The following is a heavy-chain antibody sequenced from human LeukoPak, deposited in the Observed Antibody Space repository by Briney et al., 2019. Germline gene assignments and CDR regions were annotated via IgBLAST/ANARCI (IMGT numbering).Heavy chain of an antibody. CDR3: ARVNNGMDV. V-gene: IGHV3-21*01. Sequence: AGSLRLSCATSGFIFRSYSMYWVRQAPGKGLEWVSSISTSSTYIYYTDAVKGRFTISRDNAKNSLYLQMNSLRAEDTAVYYCARVNNGMDVWGQGTTVTVSS. CDR1: GFIFRSYS. CDR2: ISTSSTYI. J-gene: IGHJ6*02.